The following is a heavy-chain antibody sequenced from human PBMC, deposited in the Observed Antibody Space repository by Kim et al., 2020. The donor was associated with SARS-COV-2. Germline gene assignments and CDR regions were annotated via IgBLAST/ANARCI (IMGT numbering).Heavy chain of an antibody. J-gene: IGHJ4*02. CDR2: ISGSGGST. D-gene: IGHD3-3*01. CDR1: GFTFSSYA. V-gene: IGHV3-23*01. CDR3: AKVPIFGVVIHRYYFDS. Sequence: GGSLRLSCAASGFTFSSYAMSWVRQAPGKGLEWVSAISGSGGSTYYADSVKGRFTISRDNSKNTLYLQMNSLRAEDTAVYYCAKVPIFGVVIHRYYFDSWGQGTLVTVSS.